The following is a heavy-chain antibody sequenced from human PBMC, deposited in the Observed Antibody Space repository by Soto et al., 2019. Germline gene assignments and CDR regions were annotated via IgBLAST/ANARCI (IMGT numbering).Heavy chain of an antibody. D-gene: IGHD3-10*01. CDR2: MYYSGST. Sequence: QLQLQESGPGLVKPSETLSLTCTVSGGSISSSSYYWGWIRQPPGKGLEWIGSMYYSGSTYYKPSLKIRVTISVDTSKNQFSLKLSSVTAADTAVYYCARLSLGSGSQRPNWFDPWGQGTLVTVSS. CDR3: ARLSLGSGSQRPNWFDP. CDR1: GGSISSSSYY. V-gene: IGHV4-39*01. J-gene: IGHJ5*02.